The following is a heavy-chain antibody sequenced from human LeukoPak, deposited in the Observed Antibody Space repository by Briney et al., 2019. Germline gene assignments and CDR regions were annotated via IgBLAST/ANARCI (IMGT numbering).Heavy chain of an antibody. CDR2: INHSGST. CDR3: ARPLKARYYGSGSYSY. CDR1: GGSFSGYY. V-gene: IGHV4-34*01. J-gene: IGHJ4*02. Sequence: SETLSLTCAVYGGSFSGYYWSWIRQPPGKGLEWIGEINHSGSTNYNPSLKSRVTISVDTSKNQFSLKLSSVTAADTAVYYCARPLKARYYGSGSYSYWGQGTLVTVSS. D-gene: IGHD3-10*01.